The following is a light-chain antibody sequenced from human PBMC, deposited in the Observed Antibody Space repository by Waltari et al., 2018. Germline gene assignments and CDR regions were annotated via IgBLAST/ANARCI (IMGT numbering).Light chain of an antibody. CDR3: QQFKNYPYT. V-gene: IGKV1D-13*01. Sequence: AIQLTQSPSSLSASVGDRVTISCRASQGIFTSVAWYQQRPGKAPTLLIYDASSLDRGVPARFSGDGSGTDFTLTISSLQPEDFATYFCQQFKNYPYTFGQGTKLDIK. CDR1: QGIFTS. J-gene: IGKJ2*01. CDR2: DAS.